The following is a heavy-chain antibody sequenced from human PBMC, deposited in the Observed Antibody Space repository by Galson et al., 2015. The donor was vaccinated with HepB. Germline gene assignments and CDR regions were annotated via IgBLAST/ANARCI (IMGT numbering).Heavy chain of an antibody. CDR3: AKDTSGSRTWYFYFDY. CDR1: GFTFSSYA. Sequence: SLRLSCAASGFTFSSYAMSWVRQAPGKGLEWVSTINSSGGSTYYADSVKGRFTISRDSSKNTLFLQMNSLRAEDAAVYYCAKDTSGSRTWYFYFDYWGQGTLVTVSS. D-gene: IGHD6-13*01. V-gene: IGHV3-23*01. CDR2: INSSGGST. J-gene: IGHJ4*02.